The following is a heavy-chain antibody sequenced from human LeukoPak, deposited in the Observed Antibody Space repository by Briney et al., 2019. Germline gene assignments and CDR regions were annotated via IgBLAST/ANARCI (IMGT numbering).Heavy chain of an antibody. CDR3: ARDPYYYGSGSWFYYYYGMDV. V-gene: IGHV1-69*04. D-gene: IGHD3-10*01. CDR2: IIPILGIA. Sequence: SVKVSCKASGGTFSSYAISWVRQAPGQGLEWMGRIIPILGIANYAQKFQGRVTITADKSTSTAYMELSSLRSEDTAVYYCARDPYYYGSGSWFYYYYGMDVWGQGTTVTVSS. CDR1: GGTFSSYA. J-gene: IGHJ6*02.